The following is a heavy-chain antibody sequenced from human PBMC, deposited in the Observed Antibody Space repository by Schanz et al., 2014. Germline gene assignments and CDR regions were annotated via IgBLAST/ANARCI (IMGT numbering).Heavy chain of an antibody. CDR2: ISGSGGST. J-gene: IGHJ5*02. Sequence: EVQLLDSGGGLVQPGGSLRLSCAASGFTFSTYAMSWVRQAPGKGLEWVSAISGSGGSTYYADSVKGRFTISRDNSKNTLYLQMNSLRAEDTAVYYCAGGHHPHGVTVADRGFDPWGQGTLVTVSS. D-gene: IGHD6-19*01. CDR1: GFTFSTYA. CDR3: AGGHHPHGVTVADRGFDP. V-gene: IGHV3-23*01.